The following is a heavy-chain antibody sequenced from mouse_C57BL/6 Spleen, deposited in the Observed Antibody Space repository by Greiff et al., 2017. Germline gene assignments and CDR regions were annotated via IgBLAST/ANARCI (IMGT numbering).Heavy chain of an antibody. CDR1: GYTFTDYE. J-gene: IGHJ4*01. CDR3: TRDTTVVAHYAMDY. Sequence: QVQLQQSGAELVRPGASVTLSCKASGYTFTDYEMHWVKQTPVHGLEWIGAIDPETGGTAYNQKFKGKDILTADKSSSTAYMELRSLTSEDSAVYYCTRDTTVVAHYAMDYWGQGTSVTVSS. CDR2: IDPETGGT. V-gene: IGHV1-15*01. D-gene: IGHD1-1*01.